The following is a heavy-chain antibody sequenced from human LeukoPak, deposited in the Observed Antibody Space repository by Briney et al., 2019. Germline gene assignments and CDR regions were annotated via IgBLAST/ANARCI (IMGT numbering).Heavy chain of an antibody. CDR2: IRSDGSTS. CDR3: ARDGGFGGALDI. V-gene: IGHV3-74*01. CDR1: GFTFSSYW. D-gene: IGHD3-16*01. Sequence: PGGSLRLSCAASGFTFSSYWMHWVRQAPGKALMWVSRIRSDGSTSSYADSVKGRFTISRDNAKNTLYLQMNSLRAEDTAVYYCARDGGFGGALDIWGQGTMVTVSS. J-gene: IGHJ3*02.